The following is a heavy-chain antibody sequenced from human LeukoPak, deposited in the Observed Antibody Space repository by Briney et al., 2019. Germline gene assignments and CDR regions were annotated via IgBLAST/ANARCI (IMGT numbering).Heavy chain of an antibody. Sequence: ASVKVSCKASGYTLTGYYMHWVRQAPGQGLEWMGWINPNSGGTNYAQKFQGRVTLTRDTSISTAYMELSSLRSDDTAVYYCARGRRDGSGSYFVDYGGQGTLFIVST. CDR1: GYTLTGYY. V-gene: IGHV1-2*02. CDR3: ARGRRDGSGSYFVDY. CDR2: INPNSGGT. J-gene: IGHJ4*02. D-gene: IGHD3-10*01.